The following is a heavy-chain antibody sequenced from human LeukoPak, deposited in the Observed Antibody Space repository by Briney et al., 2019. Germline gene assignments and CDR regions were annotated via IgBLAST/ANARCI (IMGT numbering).Heavy chain of an antibody. CDR1: GGSISSYY. CDR2: IYYSGST. D-gene: IGHD5-24*01. V-gene: IGHV4-59*01. CDR3: ARGVRWLQLSYFDY. Sequence: SETLSLTCTVSGGSISSYYWSWIRQPPGKGLEWIGYIYYSGSTKYNPSLKSRVTISVDTSKNQFSLRLSSVTAADTAVYYCARGVRWLQLSYFDYWGQGTLVTVSS. J-gene: IGHJ4*02.